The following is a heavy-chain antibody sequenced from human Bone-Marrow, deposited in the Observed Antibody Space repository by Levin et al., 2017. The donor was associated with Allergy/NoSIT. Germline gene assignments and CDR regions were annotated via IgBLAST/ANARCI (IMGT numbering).Heavy chain of an antibody. Sequence: SETLSLTCTVSGASINSGSYYWSWIRQPAGKGLEWIGRISTTGSTNYNPSLQSRVTISVDTSKNQFSLKLTSVTAADTAVYYCARASGAYSNYNYWGQGALVTVSS. CDR3: ARASGAYSNYNY. CDR1: GASINSGSYY. V-gene: IGHV4-61*02. D-gene: IGHD4-11*01. CDR2: ISTTGST. J-gene: IGHJ4*02.